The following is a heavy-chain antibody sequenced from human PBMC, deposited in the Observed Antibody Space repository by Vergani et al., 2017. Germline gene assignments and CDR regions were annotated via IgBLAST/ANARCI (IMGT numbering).Heavy chain of an antibody. CDR2: ISSSSSYI. J-gene: IGHJ3*02. CDR3: ARDKQGYSYGTLDAFDI. Sequence: EVQLVESGGGVVQPGRSLRLSCAASGFTFSSYSMNWVRQAPGKGLEWVSSISSSSSYIYYADSVKGRFTISRDNAKNSLYLQMNSLRAEDTAVYYCARDKQGYSYGTLDAFDIWGQGTMVTVSS. CDR1: GFTFSSYS. V-gene: IGHV3-21*01. D-gene: IGHD5-18*01.